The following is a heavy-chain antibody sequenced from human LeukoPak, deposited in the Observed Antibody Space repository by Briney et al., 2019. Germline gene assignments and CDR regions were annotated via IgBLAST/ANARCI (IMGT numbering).Heavy chain of an antibody. V-gene: IGHV3-30*19. J-gene: IGHJ5*02. Sequence: PGGSLRLSCAASGFTFSSYGMHWVRQAPGKGLEWVAIISYDGSNEYYADSVKGRFTISRDNSKNTLYLQMNSLRAEDTAVYYCAKTPRSSGYNWFDPWGQGTLVTVSS. CDR2: ISYDGSNE. CDR3: AKTPRSSGYNWFDP. D-gene: IGHD3-22*01. CDR1: GFTFSSYG.